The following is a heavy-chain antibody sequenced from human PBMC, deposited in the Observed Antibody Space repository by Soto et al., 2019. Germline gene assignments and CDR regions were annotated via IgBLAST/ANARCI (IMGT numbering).Heavy chain of an antibody. V-gene: IGHV1-18*01. CDR3: ARALVYYYGSGSYWFDP. J-gene: IGHJ5*02. CDR2: ISAYNGNT. D-gene: IGHD3-10*01. Sequence: ASVKVSCKASGYTFTSYGISWVRQAPGQGLEWMGWISAYNGNTNYAQKLQGRVTMTTDTSTSTAYMELRSLRSDDTAVYYCARALVYYYGSGSYWFDPWGQGTLVTVSS. CDR1: GYTFTSYG.